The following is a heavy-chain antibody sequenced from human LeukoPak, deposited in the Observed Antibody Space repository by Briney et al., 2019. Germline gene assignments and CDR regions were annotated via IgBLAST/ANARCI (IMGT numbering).Heavy chain of an antibody. J-gene: IGHJ6*03. CDR3: AKGDFWSGQWYMDV. V-gene: IGHV3-30*02. CDR2: IRYDGSNK. Sequence: GGSLRLSCAASGFTFSSYGMHWVRQAPGKGLEWVAFIRYDGSNKYYADSVKGRFTISRDNSKNTLYLQMNSLRAEDTAVYYCAKGDFWSGQWYMDVWGKGTTVTVSS. D-gene: IGHD3-3*01. CDR1: GFTFSSYG.